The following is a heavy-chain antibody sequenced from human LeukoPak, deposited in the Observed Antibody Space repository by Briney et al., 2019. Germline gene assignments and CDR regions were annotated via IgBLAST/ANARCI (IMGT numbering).Heavy chain of an antibody. J-gene: IGHJ5*02. Sequence: SETLSLTCAVYGGSFSGYYWSWIRQPPGKGLERIGEINHSGSTNYNPSLKSRVTISVDASKNQFSLKLSSVTAADTAVYYCARAASTANHSMVRGAWGQGTLVTVSS. CDR1: GGSFSGYY. V-gene: IGHV4-34*01. CDR2: INHSGST. D-gene: IGHD3-10*01. CDR3: ARAASTANHSMVRGA.